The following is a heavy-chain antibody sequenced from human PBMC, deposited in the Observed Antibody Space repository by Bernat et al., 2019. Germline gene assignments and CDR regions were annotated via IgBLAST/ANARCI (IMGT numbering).Heavy chain of an antibody. CDR1: KFTFSSYG. D-gene: IGHD3-3*01. Sequence: QVQLVESGGGVVQPGRSLRLSCDASKFTFSSYGMHWVRQAPGKALEWVAVIWHDGTNEYYADSVKGRFTISKDNSKNTLYLQMNSLIAEDTAVYYFAKDRRLFGVPQSFQHWGEGALVTVTS. J-gene: IGHJ1*01. V-gene: IGHV3-33*06. CDR3: AKDRRLFGVPQSFQH. CDR2: IWHDGTNE.